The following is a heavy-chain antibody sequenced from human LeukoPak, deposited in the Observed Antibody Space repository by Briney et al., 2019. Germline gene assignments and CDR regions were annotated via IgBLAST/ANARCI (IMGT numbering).Heavy chain of an antibody. J-gene: IGHJ4*02. CDR1: GFTFNNAW. D-gene: IGHD2-8*01. Sequence: PGGSLRLSCAASGFTFNNAWMSWVRQAPGQGREWGGRIKSKTNGGTTDYAAPVTGRITISRDDSKNMLYLQMNRLKTEDTAVYYCTSDLIYWGQGTLVTVSS. CDR3: TSDLIY. CDR2: IKSKTNGGTT. V-gene: IGHV3-15*01.